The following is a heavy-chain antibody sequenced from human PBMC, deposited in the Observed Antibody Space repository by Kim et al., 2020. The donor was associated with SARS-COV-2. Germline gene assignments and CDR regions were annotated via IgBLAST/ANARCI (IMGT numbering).Heavy chain of an antibody. V-gene: IGHV1-3*01. D-gene: IGHD2-2*01. CDR1: GYTFTSYA. CDR2: INAGNGNT. Sequence: ASVKVSCKASGYTFTSYAMHWVRQAPGQRLEWMGWINAGNGNTKYSQKFQGRVTITRDTSASTAYMELSSLRSEDTAVYYCARGPDIVVVPAAMPPGYGMDVWGQGTTVTVSS. J-gene: IGHJ6*02. CDR3: ARGPDIVVVPAAMPPGYGMDV.